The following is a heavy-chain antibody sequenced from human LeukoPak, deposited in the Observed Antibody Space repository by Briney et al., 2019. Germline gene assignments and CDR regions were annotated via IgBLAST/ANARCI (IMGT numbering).Heavy chain of an antibody. CDR1: GFTFSSYA. CDR3: ARSVWYCSSTSCFDDSNWFDP. Sequence: PGGSLRLSCAASGFTFSSYAMHWVRQAPGKGLEWVAVISYDGSNKYYADSVKGRFTISRDNSKNTLYLQMNSLRAEDTAVYYCARSVWYCSSTSCFDDSNWFDPWGQGTLVTVSS. CDR2: ISYDGSNK. D-gene: IGHD2-2*01. J-gene: IGHJ5*02. V-gene: IGHV3-30-3*01.